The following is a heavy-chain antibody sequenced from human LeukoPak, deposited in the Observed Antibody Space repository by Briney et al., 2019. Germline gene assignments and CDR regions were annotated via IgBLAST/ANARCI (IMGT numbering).Heavy chain of an antibody. D-gene: IGHD6-19*01. V-gene: IGHV3-30*18. CDR3: AKDLSSGSRRAY. CDR1: GFTFSTYG. CDR2: ISYDGSNK. J-gene: IGHJ4*02. Sequence: GGSLRLSCAASGFTFSTYGMHWVRQAPGKGLEWVAVISYDGSNKYYADSVKGRLTISRDSSKNTLYLQMNSLRAEDTGVYYCAKDLSSGSRRAYWGQGTLVTVSS.